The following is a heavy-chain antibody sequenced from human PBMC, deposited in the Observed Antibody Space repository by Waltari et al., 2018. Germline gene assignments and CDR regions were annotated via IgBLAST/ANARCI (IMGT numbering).Heavy chain of an antibody. CDR2: IIPNGGTA. CDR3: ARDRGTNGDYLY. CDR1: GGTFSSYA. V-gene: IGHV1-69*01. D-gene: IGHD4-17*01. J-gene: IGHJ4*02. Sequence: QVQLVQSGAEVKKPGSSVKVSCKASGGTFSSYAISWVRQAPGQGLEWMGGIIPNGGTANYAQKFQGRGTITADDSTSTAYMELSSLRSEDTAVYYCARDRGTNGDYLYWGQGTLVTVSS.